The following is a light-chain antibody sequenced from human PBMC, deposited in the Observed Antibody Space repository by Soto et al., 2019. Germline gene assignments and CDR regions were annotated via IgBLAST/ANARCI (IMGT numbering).Light chain of an antibody. CDR1: SSDVGAYNY. V-gene: IGLV2-8*01. CDR2: EVN. Sequence: QSALTQPPSASGSPGQSVTIPCTGTSSDVGAYNYVSWYQQHPGKAPKLMMYEVNKRPSGVPDRFSGSKSGNTASLTVSGLQAEDDADYYCISYAGSNNWVVFGGGTKLTVL. J-gene: IGLJ2*01. CDR3: ISYAGSNNWVV.